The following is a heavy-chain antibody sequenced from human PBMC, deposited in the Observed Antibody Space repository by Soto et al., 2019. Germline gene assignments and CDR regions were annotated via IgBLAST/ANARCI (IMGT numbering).Heavy chain of an antibody. J-gene: IGHJ3*01. V-gene: IGHV3-48*03. CDR3: ATRSGGGGAFDF. D-gene: IGHD3-10*01. Sequence: EVQLVESGGGLVLPGGSLRLSCAASGLTFTNYEMNWVRQAPGKGLEWVSYIGRGGTTTYYADSLKGRFTISRDNAKNSVYLQMNSLRAEDTAVYYCATRSGGGGAFDFWGQGTMVTVSS. CDR1: GLTFTNYE. CDR2: IGRGGTTT.